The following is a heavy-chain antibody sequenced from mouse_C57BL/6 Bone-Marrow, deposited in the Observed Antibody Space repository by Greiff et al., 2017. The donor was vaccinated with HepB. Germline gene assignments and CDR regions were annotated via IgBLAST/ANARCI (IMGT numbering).Heavy chain of an antibody. Sequence: VQLQQSGAELVRPGASVKLSCTASGFNIKDDYMHWVKQRPEQGLEWIGWIDPENGDTEYASKFQGKATITADTSSNTAYLQLSSLTSEDTAVYYCNGVRRGAWFAYWGQGTLVTVSA. D-gene: IGHD2-14*01. CDR2: IDPENGDT. J-gene: IGHJ3*01. CDR1: GFNIKDDY. CDR3: NGVRRGAWFAY. V-gene: IGHV14-4*01.